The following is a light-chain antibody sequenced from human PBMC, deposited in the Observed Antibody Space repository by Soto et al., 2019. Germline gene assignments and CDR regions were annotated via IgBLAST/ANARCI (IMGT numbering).Light chain of an antibody. CDR3: QSYDSSLRGSKV. V-gene: IGLV2-14*01. CDR2: DVS. CDR1: SSDVGGYNY. J-gene: IGLJ1*01. Sequence: QSVLTQPASVSGSPGQSITISCTGTSSDVGGYNYVSWYQQHPGKAPKLMIYDVSNRPSGVSNRFSGSKSGTSASLAITGLQAEDEADYYCQSYDSSLRGSKVFGTGTKVTVL.